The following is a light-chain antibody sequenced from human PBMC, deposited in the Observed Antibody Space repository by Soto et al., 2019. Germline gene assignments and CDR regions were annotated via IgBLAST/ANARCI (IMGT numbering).Light chain of an antibody. V-gene: IGKV3-20*01. J-gene: IGKJ2*01. CDR2: GAS. CDR3: QQYGSSPPYT. Sequence: EIVLTQSPGTLSLSPGERATLSCRASHSVSSSYLAWYQQRPGQAPRLLIYGASSRATGIPDRFSGSGSGTDFTLTLSRLEPEDFALYYCQQYGSSPPYTFGQGTKLEIK. CDR1: HSVSSSY.